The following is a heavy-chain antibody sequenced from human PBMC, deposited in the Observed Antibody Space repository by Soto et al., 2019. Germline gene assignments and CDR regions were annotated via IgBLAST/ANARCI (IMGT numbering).Heavy chain of an antibody. CDR3: ARGSRPQGFDP. V-gene: IGHV3-21*01. Sequence: PGGSLRLSCAASGFNFITYSLNWVRQAPGKGLEWVASISSSAIYIDYADSVKGRFTISRDNSKNTLYLQMNSLRAEDTAVYYCARGSRPQGFDPWGQGTLVTVSS. CDR1: GFNFITYS. CDR2: ISSSAIYI. J-gene: IGHJ5*02.